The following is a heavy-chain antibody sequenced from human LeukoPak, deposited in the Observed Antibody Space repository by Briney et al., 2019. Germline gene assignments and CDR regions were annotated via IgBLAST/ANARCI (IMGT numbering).Heavy chain of an antibody. J-gene: IGHJ4*02. CDR2: IWYDGSNK. CDR3: ARDQDTGGSGSGIDY. V-gene: IGHV3-33*01. D-gene: IGHD3-10*01. CDR1: GFTFSSYG. Sequence: PGRSLRLSCQASGFTFSSYGMHWVRQAPGKGLEWVAVIWYDGSNKYYADSVKGRFTISRDNSKNTLYLQMKSLRAEDTAVYYCARDQDTGGSGSGIDYWGQGTLVTVSS.